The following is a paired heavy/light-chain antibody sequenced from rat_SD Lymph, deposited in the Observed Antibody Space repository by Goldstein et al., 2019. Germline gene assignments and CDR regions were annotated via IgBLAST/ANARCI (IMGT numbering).Light chain of an antibody. Sequence: DIQMTQSPASLSASLGETVSIECLASEGISNDLAWYQQKSGKSPQLLIYAASRLQDGVPSRFSGSGSGTRYSLKISGMQPEDEADYFCQQSYKYPLTFGSGTKLEIK. CDR1: EGISND. CDR3: QQSYKYPLT. J-gene: IGKJ5*01. V-gene: IGKV12S8*01. CDR2: AAS.
Heavy chain of an antibody. D-gene: IGHD1-1*01. Sequence: QIQLVQSGPELKKPGESVKISCKASGYTFTDYAMHWVKQAPGKGLKWMGWINTYTGKPTYADDFKGRFVFSLEASASTANLQISNLKNEDTATYFCARFIGSLYWFAYWGQGTLVTVSS. CDR1: GYTFTDYA. CDR2: INTYTGKP. J-gene: IGHJ3*01. V-gene: IGHV9-4*01. CDR3: ARFIGSLYWFAY.